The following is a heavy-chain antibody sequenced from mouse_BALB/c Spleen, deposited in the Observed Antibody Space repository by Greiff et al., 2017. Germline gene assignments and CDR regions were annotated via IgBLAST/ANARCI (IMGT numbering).Heavy chain of an antibody. V-gene: IGHV5-6-3*01. D-gene: IGHD1-1*01. CDR1: GFTFSSYG. Sequence: EVKVVESGGGLVQPGGSLKLSCAASGFTFSSYGMSWVRQTPDKRLELVATINSNGGSTYYPDSVKGRFTISRDNAKNTLYLQMSSLKSEDTAMYYCARGLLRYPSYFDYWGQGTTLTVSS. J-gene: IGHJ2*01. CDR2: INSNGGST. CDR3: ARGLLRYPSYFDY.